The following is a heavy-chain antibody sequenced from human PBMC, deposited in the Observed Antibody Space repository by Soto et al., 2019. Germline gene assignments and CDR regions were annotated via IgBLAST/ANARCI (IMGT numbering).Heavy chain of an antibody. J-gene: IGHJ5*02. D-gene: IGHD3-3*01. V-gene: IGHV1-69*01. CDR3: ARGERGYAFWRVYYSGSLDTNWFNP. Sequence: QVQLVQSGAEVKKPGSSVKVSCKASGGTFSSYAISWVRQAPGQGLEWMGGIIPIFGTANYAQKFQGRVTITADESTSTAYMELGSLRSEETAVYYCARGERGYAFWRVYYSGSLDTNWFNPWGQGTLVTVSS. CDR2: IIPIFGTA. CDR1: GGTFSSYA.